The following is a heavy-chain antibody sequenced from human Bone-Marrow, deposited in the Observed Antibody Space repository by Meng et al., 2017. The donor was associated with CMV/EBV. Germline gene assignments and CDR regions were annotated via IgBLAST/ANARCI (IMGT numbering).Heavy chain of an antibody. CDR2: IYYSGST. CDR1: GGSVSSGSYY. Sequence: SETLSLTCTVSGGSVSSGSYYWSWIRQPPGKGLEWIGYIYYSGSTYYNPSLKSRVTISVDTSKNQFSLKLSSVTAADTAVYYCARVGYYDFWSGYSFYQSGGMDVWGQGTTVTVSS. CDR3: ARVGYYDFWSGYSFYQSGGMDV. V-gene: IGHV4-61*01. J-gene: IGHJ6*02. D-gene: IGHD3-3*01.